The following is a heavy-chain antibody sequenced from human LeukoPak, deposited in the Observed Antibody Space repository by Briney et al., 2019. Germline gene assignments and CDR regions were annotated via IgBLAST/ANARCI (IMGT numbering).Heavy chain of an antibody. V-gene: IGHV1-69*13. CDR1: GGTFSSYA. Sequence: GASVTVSCKASGGTFSSYAISWVRQAPGQGLEWMGGIIPIFGTANYAQKFQGRVTITADESTSTAYMELSSLRSEDTAVYYCARLDAGFGGMDVWGQGTTVTVSS. D-gene: IGHD3-3*01. CDR3: ARLDAGFGGMDV. CDR2: IIPIFGTA. J-gene: IGHJ6*02.